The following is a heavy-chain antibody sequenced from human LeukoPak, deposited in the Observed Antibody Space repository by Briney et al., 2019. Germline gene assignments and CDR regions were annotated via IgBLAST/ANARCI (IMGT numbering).Heavy chain of an antibody. CDR1: GDSISSGDYS. CDR3: ARSEVAIFGVAPNWFDP. CDR2: IHYSGNT. D-gene: IGHD3-3*02. J-gene: IGHJ5*02. V-gene: IGHV4-31*03. Sequence: SQTLSLTCTVSGDSISSGDYSWNWIRQHPEKGLEWMGYIHYSGNTYYNPSLKGRVTISLATSKNLFSLKLSSVIAADTAVYYCARSEVAIFGVAPNWFDPWGQGTLVTVSS.